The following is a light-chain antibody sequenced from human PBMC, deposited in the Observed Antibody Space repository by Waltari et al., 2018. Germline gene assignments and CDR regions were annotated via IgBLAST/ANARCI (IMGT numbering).Light chain of an antibody. CDR1: SSDVGGHNY. CDR2: DVG. CDR3: SSYSSGTTYLI. J-gene: IGLJ2*01. Sequence: QSALTQPASVSGSPGQSITISCTGTSSDVGGHNYVSWYQGHPGKAPKLIVSDVGYRPSGVANRVSASKSGNTASLTISGLQAEDEADYYCSSYSSGTTYLIFGGGTKLTVL. V-gene: IGLV2-14*01.